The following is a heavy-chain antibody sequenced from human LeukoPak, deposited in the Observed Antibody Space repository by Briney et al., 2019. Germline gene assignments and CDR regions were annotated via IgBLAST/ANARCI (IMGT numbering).Heavy chain of an antibody. Sequence: AGTLSLSCAVSGGTISSYFWSWIRQPAGKGLEWVGRIYTSGSTNYYPSLTSRVTMPANTTKKQISLKLNPVTAADTAVYYCARETPPQDARGMDVWGQGTTATVSS. CDR1: GGTISSYF. D-gene: IGHD3-10*01. V-gene: IGHV4-4*07. CDR3: ARETPPQDARGMDV. J-gene: IGHJ6*02. CDR2: IYTSGST.